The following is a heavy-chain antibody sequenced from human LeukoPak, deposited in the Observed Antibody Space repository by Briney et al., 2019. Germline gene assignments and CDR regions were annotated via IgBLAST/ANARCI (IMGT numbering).Heavy chain of an antibody. CDR2: IKSKTDGGTT. CDR3: TTGLQLLYDGLQLDY. D-gene: IGHD2-2*02. Sequence: GGSLRHSCAASGLTSSNAWKSWVRQAPGKGLEWVGRIKSKTDGGTTDYAAPVKGRFTISRDDSKNTLYLQTNSLKTEDTAVYYCTTGLQLLYDGLQLDYWGQGTLVTVSS. J-gene: IGHJ4*02. V-gene: IGHV3-15*01. CDR1: GLTSSNAW.